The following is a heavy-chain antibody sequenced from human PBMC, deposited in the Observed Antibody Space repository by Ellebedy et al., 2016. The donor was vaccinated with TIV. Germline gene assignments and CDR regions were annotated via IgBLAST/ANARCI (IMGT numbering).Heavy chain of an antibody. V-gene: IGHV3-9*01. D-gene: IGHD2-15*01. CDR1: GFTFDDYA. CDR3: ARDYCSGGSCYSLPHFDS. CDR2: ISWNSGSI. Sequence: GGSLRLSXAASGFTFDDYAMHWVRQAPGKGLEWVSGISWNSGSIGYADSVKGRFTISRDNSKNTLYLQMNSLTADDTAVYYCARDYCSGGSCYSLPHFDSWGQGTLVTVSS. J-gene: IGHJ4*02.